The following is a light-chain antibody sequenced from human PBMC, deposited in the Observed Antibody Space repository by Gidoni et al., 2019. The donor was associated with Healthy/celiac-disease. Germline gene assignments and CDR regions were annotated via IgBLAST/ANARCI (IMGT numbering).Light chain of an antibody. J-gene: IGKJ2*01. CDR2: DAS. V-gene: IGKV3-11*01. Sequence: DMVSAQPPATLSVSPGERATLSCRASQSVSSYLAWYQQKPGQAPRLLIYDASNRATGIPARFSGSGSGTDFTLTISSLESEDFAVYYCQQCSNWPPYTFGQGTKLEIK. CDR1: QSVSSY. CDR3: QQCSNWPPYT.